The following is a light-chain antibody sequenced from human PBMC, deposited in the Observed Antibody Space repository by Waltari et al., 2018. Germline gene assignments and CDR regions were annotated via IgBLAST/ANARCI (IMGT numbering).Light chain of an antibody. CDR3: QQYYSTPLIT. CDR1: QSVLYSSKNKNY. CDR2: WAS. J-gene: IGKJ5*01. Sequence: DIVMTQSPDSLAVSLGERATINCKSSQSVLYSSKNKNYLAWYQQKPGQPPKLLIYWASTRESGVPDRFSGSGSGTDFTLTISSLQAEDVAVYYCQQYYSTPLITFGQGTRLEIK. V-gene: IGKV4-1*01.